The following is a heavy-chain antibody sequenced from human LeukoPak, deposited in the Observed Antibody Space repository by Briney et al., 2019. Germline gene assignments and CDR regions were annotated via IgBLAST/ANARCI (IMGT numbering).Heavy chain of an antibody. CDR2: ISAYNGNT. CDR1: GYMFTSYG. Sequence: ASVKVSCKASGYMFTSYGLSWLRQAPGQGLEWMGWISAYNGNTRYAQKFQGRVTMTTDTSTRTAYMEMRSLRSDDTAVYYCARGGYVTTADYYYMDVWGKGTTVTVSS. D-gene: IGHD4-11*01. V-gene: IGHV1-18*01. J-gene: IGHJ6*03. CDR3: ARGGYVTTADYYYMDV.